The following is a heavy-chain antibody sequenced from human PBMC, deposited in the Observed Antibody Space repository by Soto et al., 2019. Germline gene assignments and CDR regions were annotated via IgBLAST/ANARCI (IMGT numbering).Heavy chain of an antibody. D-gene: IGHD3-10*01. V-gene: IGHV3-7*03. CDR2: IKQDEGEK. CDR1: GFTFSSHW. J-gene: IGHJ4*02. Sequence: VQLVESGGGLVQPGGSLRLSCAASGFTFSSHWMSWVRQAPGKGLEWVANIKQDEGEKYYVDSVRGRFTISRDNAKNSLYLQMNSLRAGDTAVYYCARVRGRWPDYYFDYWGQGTLVTVSS. CDR3: ARVRGRWPDYYFDY.